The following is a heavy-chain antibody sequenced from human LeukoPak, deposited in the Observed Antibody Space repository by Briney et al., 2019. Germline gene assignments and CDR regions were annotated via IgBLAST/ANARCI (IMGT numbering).Heavy chain of an antibody. J-gene: IGHJ4*02. D-gene: IGHD6-13*01. CDR3: ASNSAAAVLDY. CDR2: IYYSGST. V-gene: IGHV4-59*08. CDR1: GGSISSYY. Sequence: PSETLSLTCTVSGGSISSYYWSWIRQPPGKGLEWIGYIYYSGSTNYNPSLKSRVTISVDTSKNQFSLKLSSVTAADTAVYYCASNSAAAVLDYWGQGTLVTVSS.